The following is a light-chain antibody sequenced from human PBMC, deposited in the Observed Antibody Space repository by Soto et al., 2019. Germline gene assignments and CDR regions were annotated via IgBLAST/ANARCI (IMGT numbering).Light chain of an antibody. V-gene: IGKV3-20*01. Sequence: EIVLTQSPGTLSLSPGERATLSCRASQSVSSSYLAWYQQKPGQAPRLLIYGASSRATGIPDRFSGSGSGTDFTLTISRLEPEDLAVYYCHQYDSSPLTFGGGTKVEIQ. CDR1: QSVSSSY. CDR3: HQYDSSPLT. J-gene: IGKJ4*01. CDR2: GAS.